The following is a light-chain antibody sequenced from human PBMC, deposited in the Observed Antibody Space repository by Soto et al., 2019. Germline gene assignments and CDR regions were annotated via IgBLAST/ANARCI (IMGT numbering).Light chain of an antibody. V-gene: IGKV3-15*01. CDR2: GAS. Sequence: EIVMTQSPATLSVSPGERATLSCRASQSVSSNLAWYQQKPGQQKPGQAPRLLIYGASTRATGIPARFSGSGSGTEFTLTISSLQSEDFAVYYCQQYNNWPFTFGQGTRLEIK. J-gene: IGKJ5*01. CDR3: QQYNNWPFT. CDR1: QSVSSN.